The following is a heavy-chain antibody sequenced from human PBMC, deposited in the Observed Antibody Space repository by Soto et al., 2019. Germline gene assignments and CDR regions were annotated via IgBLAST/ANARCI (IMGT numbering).Heavy chain of an antibody. V-gene: IGHV3-23*01. CDR2: ISGSGGST. CDR1: GFTFSSYA. D-gene: IGHD5-18*01. CDR3: AKDTAMDNYYYYGMDV. J-gene: IGHJ6*02. Sequence: EVQLLESGGGLVQPGGSLRLSCAASGFTFSSYAMSWVRQAPGKGLEWVSAISGSGGSTYYADSVKGRFTISRDNSKNTLYLQMNSLRAEDTAVYYCAKDTAMDNYYYYGMDVWGQGTTVTVSS.